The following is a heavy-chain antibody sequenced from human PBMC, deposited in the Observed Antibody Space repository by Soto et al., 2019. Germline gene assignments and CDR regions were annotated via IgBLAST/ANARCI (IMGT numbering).Heavy chain of an antibody. Sequence: EVQLVESGGGLVQPGGSLRLSCAASGFTFRSYSMNWVRQAPGKGLEWVSYISSSSSTIYYADSVKGRFTISRDNAKNSLYLQMHSLRDEDTAVYYWAREAGLLNWFDPWGQGTLVTVSS. CDR2: ISSSSSTI. V-gene: IGHV3-48*02. J-gene: IGHJ5*02. CDR1: GFTFRSYS. CDR3: AREAGLLNWFDP.